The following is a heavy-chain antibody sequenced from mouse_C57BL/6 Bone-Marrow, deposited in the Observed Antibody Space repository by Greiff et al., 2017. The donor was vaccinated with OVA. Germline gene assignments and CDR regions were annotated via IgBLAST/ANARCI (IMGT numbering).Heavy chain of an antibody. CDR2: INPGSGGT. J-gene: IGHJ1*03. Sequence: QVQLKESGAELVRPGTSVKVSCKASGYAFTNYLIEWVKQRPGQGLEWIGVINPGSGGTNYNEKFKGKATLTADKSSSTAYMQLSSLTSEDSAVYFCARRPGTWYFDVWGTGTTVTVSS. CDR1: GYAFTNYL. D-gene: IGHD4-1*01. V-gene: IGHV1-54*01. CDR3: ARRPGTWYFDV.